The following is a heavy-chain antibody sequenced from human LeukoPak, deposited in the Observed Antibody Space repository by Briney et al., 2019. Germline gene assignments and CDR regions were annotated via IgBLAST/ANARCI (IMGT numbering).Heavy chain of an antibody. D-gene: IGHD3-10*01. CDR1: GYTFTSYG. J-gene: IGHJ4*02. CDR3: ARLLWFGELLFPTNDY. Sequence: ASVKVSCKASGYTFTSYGISWVRQAPGQGLEWMGWISAYNGNTNYAQKLQGRVTMTTDTSTSTAYMELRSLRSDDTAVYYCARLLWFGELLFPTNDYWGQGTLVTVSS. V-gene: IGHV1-18*01. CDR2: ISAYNGNT.